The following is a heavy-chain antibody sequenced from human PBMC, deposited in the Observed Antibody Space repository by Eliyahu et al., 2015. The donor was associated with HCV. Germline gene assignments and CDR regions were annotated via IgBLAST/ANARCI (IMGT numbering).Heavy chain of an antibody. CDR1: GXSXTGXF. D-gene: IGHD2-2*01. J-gene: IGHJ5*02. Sequence: QVQLMQSGAEXKKPGASVKVSXKASGXSXTGXFIHWVRQAPGQGXEWMGWINPDSGGTDSGQKFQGRVTLXRDTSISTAYMELTRLRSDDTAVYYCARGAQTLSTFWWFDPWGQGTLVTVSS. V-gene: IGHV1-2*02. CDR2: INPDSGGT. CDR3: ARGAQTLSTFWWFDP.